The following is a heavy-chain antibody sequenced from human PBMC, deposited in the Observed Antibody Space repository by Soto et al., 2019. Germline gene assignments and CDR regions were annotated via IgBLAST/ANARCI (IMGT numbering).Heavy chain of an antibody. CDR1: GFTFSSYG. CDR2: IWYDGSKK. D-gene: IGHD1-26*01. Sequence: QVHLVESGGGVVQPGTSLRVSCAASGFTFSSYGMHWVRQAPGKGLEWVAVIWYDGSKKYYADSVKGRFTISRDNSKNPLYLQRNSLRAEDTGGYYCATELSFGPGDYWGQGTLVTVSS. CDR3: ATELSFGPGDY. V-gene: IGHV3-33*01. J-gene: IGHJ4*02.